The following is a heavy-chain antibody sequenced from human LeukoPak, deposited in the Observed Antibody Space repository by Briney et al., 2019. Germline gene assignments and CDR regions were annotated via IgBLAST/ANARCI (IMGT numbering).Heavy chain of an antibody. D-gene: IGHD3-10*01. CDR1: GYTLTELS. V-gene: IGHV1-24*01. CDR2: FDPEDGET. CDR3: ATGPRGSIDY. J-gene: IGHJ4*02. Sequence: ASVNVSCKVYGYTLTELSMHWVRQAPGKGLEWMGGFDPEDGETIYAQKFQGRVTLTEDTSTDTAYMELSSLRSEDTAVYYCATGPRGSIDYWGQGTLVTVSS.